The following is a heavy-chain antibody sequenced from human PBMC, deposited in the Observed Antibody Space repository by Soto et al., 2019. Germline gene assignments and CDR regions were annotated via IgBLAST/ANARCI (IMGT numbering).Heavy chain of an antibody. CDR3: ARSNSSSTGMDV. D-gene: IGHD6-6*01. CDR1: GGTFSSYA. Sequence: QVQLVQSGAEVKKPGSSVKVSCKASGGTFSSYAISWVRQAPGQGLEWMGGIIPIFGTANYAQKFQGRVTITANDTTSTAYMELSSLRSEDPAVYYGARSNSSSTGMDVWGQGTTVTVSS. V-gene: IGHV1-69*12. CDR2: IIPIFGTA. J-gene: IGHJ6*02.